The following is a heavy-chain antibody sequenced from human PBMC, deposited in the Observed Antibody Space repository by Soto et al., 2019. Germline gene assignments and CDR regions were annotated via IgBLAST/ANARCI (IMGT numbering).Heavy chain of an antibody. D-gene: IGHD5-18*01. V-gene: IGHV3-30*03. CDR2: ISYDGGLQ. Sequence: QAHLVESGGGVVQPGRSLRLSCAASGFTFTSYGMHWVRQAPGTRLEWVAVISYDGGLQHYADSVKGRFTISSYNSKYFVIPRMNSLRAEDTAVYYSASGQGYGQASIPFSWRQATLVTVAS. J-gene: IGHJ5*02. CDR1: GFTFTSYG. CDR3: ASGQGYGQASIPFS.